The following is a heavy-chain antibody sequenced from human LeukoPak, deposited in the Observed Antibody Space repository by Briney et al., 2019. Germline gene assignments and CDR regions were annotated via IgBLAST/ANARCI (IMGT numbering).Heavy chain of an antibody. J-gene: IGHJ3*02. D-gene: IGHD6-19*01. CDR3: ARRGGSGQPHPGAFDI. CDR2: IYPGDSDT. V-gene: IGHV5-51*01. CDR1: GYSFTSYW. Sequence: GESLKISCKGSGYSFTSYWIGWVRQMPGKGLEWMGIIYPGDSDTRYSPSFQGQVTISADKSISTAYLQWSSLKASDTAMYYCARRGGSGQPHPGAFDIWGQGTMVTVSS.